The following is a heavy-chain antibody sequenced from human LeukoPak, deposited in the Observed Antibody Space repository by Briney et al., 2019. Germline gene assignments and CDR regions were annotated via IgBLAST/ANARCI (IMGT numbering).Heavy chain of an antibody. J-gene: IGHJ4*02. Sequence: GGSLRLSCAASGFIFSSFSVNWVRQAPGKGLEWVAVISYDGSNKYYADSVKGRFTISRDNSKITLYLQMNSLRAEDTAVYYCARDSLVADFDYWGQGTLVTVSS. CDR1: GFIFSSFS. CDR3: ARDSLVADFDY. D-gene: IGHD2-15*01. V-gene: IGHV3-30*03. CDR2: ISYDGSNK.